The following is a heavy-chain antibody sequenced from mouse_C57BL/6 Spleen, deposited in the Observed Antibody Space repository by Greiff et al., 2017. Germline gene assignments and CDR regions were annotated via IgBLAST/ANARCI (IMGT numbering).Heavy chain of an antibody. Sequence: VQLQQPGAELVRPGTSVKLSCKASGYTFTSYWMHWVKQRPGQGLEWIGVIDPSDSYTNYNQKFKGKATLTVDTSSSTAYMQLSSLTSEDSAVYYCASPYYYGSSYWGQGTTLTVSS. CDR1: GYTFTSYW. D-gene: IGHD1-1*01. CDR3: ASPYYYGSSY. V-gene: IGHV1-59*01. CDR2: IDPSDSYT. J-gene: IGHJ2*01.